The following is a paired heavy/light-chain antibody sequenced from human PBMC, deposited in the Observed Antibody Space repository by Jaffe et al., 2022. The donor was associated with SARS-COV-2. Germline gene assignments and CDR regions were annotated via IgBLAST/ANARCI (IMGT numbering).Light chain of an antibody. V-gene: IGLV3-1*01. J-gene: IGLJ2*01. CDR3: QAWDSSTVV. Sequence: SYELTQPPSVSVSPGQTASITCSGHKLGDKYACWYQQKPGQSPVLVIYQDSKRPSGIPERFSGSNSGNTATLTISGTQAMDEADYYCQAWDSSTVVFGGGTKLTVL. CDR2: QDS. CDR1: KLGDKY.
Heavy chain of an antibody. CDR1: RFTFADYA. D-gene: IGHD1-26*01. V-gene: IGHV3-9*01. CDR2: ISWNSGDI. J-gene: IGHJ4*02. CDR3: AKDIQAVVGATAGIGY. Sequence: EVQLVESGGGLVQPGRSLRLSCAASRFTFADYAMHWVRQAPGKGLEWVSSISWNSGDIGYADSVKGRFTISRDNAKNSLYLQMNSLRAEDTALYYCAKDIQAVVGATAGIGYWGQGTLVTVSS.